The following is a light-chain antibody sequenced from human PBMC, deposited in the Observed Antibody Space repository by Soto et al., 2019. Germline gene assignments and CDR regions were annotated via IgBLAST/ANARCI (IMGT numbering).Light chain of an antibody. Sequence: EIVMTQSPATLSVSPGERATLSCRASQSVSSNLAWYQQKPGQAPRLLIYGASTRATGIPARFSGSGSGTEFPLTITSLQSEDFAVYYCQQYNNWPWTFGQGNKVAS. CDR2: GAS. J-gene: IGKJ1*01. CDR1: QSVSSN. CDR3: QQYNNWPWT. V-gene: IGKV3-15*01.